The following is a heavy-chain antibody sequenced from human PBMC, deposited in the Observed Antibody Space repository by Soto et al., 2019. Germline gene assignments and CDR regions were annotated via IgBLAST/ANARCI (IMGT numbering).Heavy chain of an antibody. D-gene: IGHD4-17*01. Sequence: SETLSVTCPVSGGSLSSGTYYWSWLRKPPGKGLEWIGYIYYSGSTNYNPSLKSRVTISVDTSKNQFSLKLSSVTAADTAVYYCARGRTVTTSWTWEYYFDYWGQGTLVTVSS. CDR2: IYYSGST. CDR1: GGSLSSGTYY. J-gene: IGHJ4*02. CDR3: ARGRTVTTSWTWEYYFDY. V-gene: IGHV4-61*01.